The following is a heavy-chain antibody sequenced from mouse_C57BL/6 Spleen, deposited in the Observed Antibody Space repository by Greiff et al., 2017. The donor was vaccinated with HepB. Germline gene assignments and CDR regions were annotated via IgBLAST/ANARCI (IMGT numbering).Heavy chain of an antibody. CDR1: GFTFSDYY. CDR3: ARDKGNYVSYYAMDY. J-gene: IGHJ4*01. D-gene: IGHD2-1*01. CDR2: INYDGSST. Sequence: EVKVVESEGGLVQPGSSMKLSCTASGFTFSDYYMAWVRQVPEKGLEWVANINYDGSSTYYLDSLKSRFIISRDNAKNILYLQMSSLKTEDTATHYCARDKGNYVSYYAMDYWGQGTSVTVSS. V-gene: IGHV5-16*01.